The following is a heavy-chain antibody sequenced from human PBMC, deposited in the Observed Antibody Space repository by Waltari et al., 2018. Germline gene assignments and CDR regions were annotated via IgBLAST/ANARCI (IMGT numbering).Heavy chain of an antibody. D-gene: IGHD5-12*01. CDR3: AREAATIQTYFDY. V-gene: IGHV3-72*01. Sequence: GESGGGLVQPGGSLRLSCAASGFSFSDHYIDWVRQAPGKGLEWVGRTRNKVNSYTTEYAASVTGRFTISRDDSKNSLHLQMNSLKTEDTAVYYCAREAATIQTYFDYGGQGTLVTVSS. CDR1: GFSFSDHY. CDR2: TRNKVNSYTT. J-gene: IGHJ4*02.